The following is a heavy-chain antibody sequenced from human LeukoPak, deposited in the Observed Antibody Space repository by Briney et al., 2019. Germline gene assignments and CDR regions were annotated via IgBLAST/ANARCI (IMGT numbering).Heavy chain of an antibody. CDR3: ARANYGSGSYTIWFDP. J-gene: IGHJ5*02. D-gene: IGHD3-10*01. Sequence: GSLRLSCAASGFTFSSYAMSWVRQAPGKGLEWIGEIYHSGSTNYNPSLKSRVTISVDKSKNQFSLKLNSVTAADTAVYYCARANYGSGSYTIWFDPWGQGTLVTVSS. CDR1: GFTFSSYAM. CDR2: IYHSGST. V-gene: IGHV4-4*02.